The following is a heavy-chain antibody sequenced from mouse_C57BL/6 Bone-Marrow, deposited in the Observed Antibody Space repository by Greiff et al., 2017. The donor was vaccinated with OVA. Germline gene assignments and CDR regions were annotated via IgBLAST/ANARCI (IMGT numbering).Heavy chain of an antibody. D-gene: IGHD2-4*01. J-gene: IGHJ2*01. V-gene: IGHV1-81*01. CDR2: IYPRSGNT. Sequence: QVQLQQSGAELARPGASVKLSCKASGYTFTSYGISWVKQRTGQGLEWIGEIYPRSGNTYYNEKFKGKATLTADKSSSTAYMELRSLTSEDSAVYFCARPSIYYDYFDYWGQGTTRTVSS. CDR3: ARPSIYYDYFDY. CDR1: GYTFTSYG.